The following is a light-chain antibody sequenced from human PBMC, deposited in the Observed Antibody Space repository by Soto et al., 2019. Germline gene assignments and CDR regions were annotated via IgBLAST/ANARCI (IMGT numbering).Light chain of an antibody. Sequence: EIVLTQSPGTLSLSPGERAXLSCRASQSVSSSYLAWYQQKPGQAPRLLIYGASSRATGIPDRFSGSGSGTDFTLTISRLEPEDFAVYYCQQYGSSPPWTFGQGTKVDIK. V-gene: IGKV3-20*01. CDR1: QSVSSSY. CDR3: QQYGSSPPWT. CDR2: GAS. J-gene: IGKJ1*01.